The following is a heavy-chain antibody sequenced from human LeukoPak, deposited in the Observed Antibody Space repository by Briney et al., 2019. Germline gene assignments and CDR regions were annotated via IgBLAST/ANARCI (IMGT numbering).Heavy chain of an antibody. D-gene: IGHD2-15*01. Sequence: GGSLRLPCAASGFTFSSYSMNWVRQAPGKGLEWVSSISSSYIYYADSVKGRFTISRDNAKNSLFLQMNSLRAEDTAVYYCARSGAVVAALERGVANWFDPWGQGTLVTVSS. J-gene: IGHJ5*02. CDR2: ISSSYI. V-gene: IGHV3-21*01. CDR3: ARSGAVVAALERGVANWFDP. CDR1: GFTFSSYS.